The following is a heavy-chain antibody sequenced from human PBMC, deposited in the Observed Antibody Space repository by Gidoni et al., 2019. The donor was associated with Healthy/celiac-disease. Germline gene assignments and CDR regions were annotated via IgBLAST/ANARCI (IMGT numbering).Heavy chain of an antibody. CDR2: IYYSGST. V-gene: IGHV4-59*01. Sequence: QVQLQESGPGLVKPSETLSLTCPVSGGPISSYYWSWIRQPPGKGLEWIGYIYYSGSTNYNPSLKSRVTISVDTSKNQFSLKLSSVTAADTAVYYCARVREQQLVLLDYWGQGTLVTVSS. J-gene: IGHJ4*02. CDR1: GGPISSYY. CDR3: ARVREQQLVLLDY. D-gene: IGHD6-13*01.